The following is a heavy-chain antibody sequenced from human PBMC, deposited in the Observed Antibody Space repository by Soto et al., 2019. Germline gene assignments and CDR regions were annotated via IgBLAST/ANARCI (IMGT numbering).Heavy chain of an antibody. CDR2: ISPDGRTT. Sequence: SGGSLRLSCAACGFSFSHYWMHWVRQAPGKGLVWVSRISPDGRTTTYADSVKGRFTISRDNAKSTLYLQMNSLTVEDGAVYYCADSWLTTSYWGPGTLVTVSS. V-gene: IGHV3-74*01. J-gene: IGHJ4*02. CDR1: GFSFSHYW. D-gene: IGHD3-10*01. CDR3: ADSWLTTSY.